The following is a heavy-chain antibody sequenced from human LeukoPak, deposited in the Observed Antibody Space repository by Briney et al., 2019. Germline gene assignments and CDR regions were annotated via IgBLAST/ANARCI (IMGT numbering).Heavy chain of an antibody. Sequence: PGGSLRLSCAASGFTVSSYYMSWVRQAPGRGLQWVSIIYSAATTYYADSVRGRFTISRDNSKNTLYLQMNNLRAEDTAVYYCARGLREDSSGWYIPVAISKPIHFDYWGQGTLVTVSS. CDR3: ARGLREDSSGWYIPVAISKPIHFDY. CDR2: IYSAATT. V-gene: IGHV3-53*01. J-gene: IGHJ4*02. D-gene: IGHD6-19*01. CDR1: GFTVSSYY.